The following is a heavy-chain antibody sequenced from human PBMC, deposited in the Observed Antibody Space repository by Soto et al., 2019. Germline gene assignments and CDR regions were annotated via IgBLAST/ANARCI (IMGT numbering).Heavy chain of an antibody. V-gene: IGHV1-46*01. Sequence: DSVKVSCKASGYTFTSYYMHWVRQAPGQGLEWMGIINPSGGSTSYAQKFQGRVTMTRDTSTSTVYMELSSLRSEDTAVYYCAGTYYYDSSAGASDIWGQGTMVTVSS. CDR3: AGTYYYDSSAGASDI. D-gene: IGHD3-22*01. CDR2: INPSGGST. CDR1: GYTFTSYY. J-gene: IGHJ3*02.